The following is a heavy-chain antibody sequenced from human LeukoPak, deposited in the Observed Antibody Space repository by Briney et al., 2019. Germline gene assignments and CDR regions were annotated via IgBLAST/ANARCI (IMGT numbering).Heavy chain of an antibody. Sequence: SETLSLTCTGSGGSISRYYWSWLRQPPGKGLEGIGDIYYSWSTNYNPSLKSRVTISVDTPKNQFSLKLSSVTAADTAVYYWARVSKGYSYGYSWFDPGGQGTLVTVSS. J-gene: IGHJ5*02. CDR2: IYYSWST. CDR3: ARVSKGYSYGYSWFDP. V-gene: IGHV4-59*12. D-gene: IGHD5-18*01. CDR1: GGSISRYY.